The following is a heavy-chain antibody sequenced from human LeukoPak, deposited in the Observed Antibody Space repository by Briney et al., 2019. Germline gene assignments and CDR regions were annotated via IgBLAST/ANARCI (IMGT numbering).Heavy chain of an antibody. CDR3: ARGGVRGVPDY. V-gene: IGHV4-61*02. CDR2: IYTSGST. D-gene: IGHD3-10*01. CDR1: GVSISSGSYY. Sequence: SETLSLTCTVSGVSISSGSYYWSWIRQPAGKGLEWIGRIYTSGSTNYNPSLKSRVTISVDTSKNQFSLKLSSVTAADTAVYYCARGGVRGVPDYWGQGTLVTVSS. J-gene: IGHJ4*02.